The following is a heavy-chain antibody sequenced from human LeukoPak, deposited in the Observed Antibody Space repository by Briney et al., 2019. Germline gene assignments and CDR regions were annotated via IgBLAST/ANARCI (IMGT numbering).Heavy chain of an antibody. CDR2: ISGSGGST. CDR3: AKSHYGSGSYCNRPGY. CDR1: GFTFSSYA. V-gene: IGHV3-23*01. D-gene: IGHD3-10*01. Sequence: GGSLRLSCAASGFTFSSYAMSWVRQAPGKGLEWVSAISGSGGSTYYADSVKGRFTISRDNSKNTLYLQMNSLRAEDTAVYYCAKSHYGSGSYCNRPGYWGQGTLVTVSS. J-gene: IGHJ4*02.